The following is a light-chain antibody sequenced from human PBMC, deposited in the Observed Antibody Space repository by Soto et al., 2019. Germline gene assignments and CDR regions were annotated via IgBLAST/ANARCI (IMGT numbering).Light chain of an antibody. Sequence: DIAMTQSPLSLPVTPGEAASISCSSSQSLLHSNGYNYLDWYLQKPGQSPQLLIYLGSNRSSGVPDRFSGSGSGTDFTLTISSLQPEDFATYYCQQSYSTLTFGQGTRLEI. J-gene: IGKJ5*01. CDR1: QSLLHSNGYNY. CDR2: LGS. V-gene: IGKV2-28*01. CDR3: QQSYSTLT.